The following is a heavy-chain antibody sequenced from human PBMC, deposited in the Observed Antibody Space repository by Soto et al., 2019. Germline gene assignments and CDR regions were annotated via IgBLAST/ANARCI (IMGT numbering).Heavy chain of an antibody. CDR2: ISYDGSNK. D-gene: IGHD3-16*01. CDR1: GFIFSSYA. CDR3: ASSQGALHFDY. Sequence: HPGGSLRLSCAASGFIFSSYAMHWVRQAPGRGLEWVAFISYDGSNKYYADSVKGRFTISRDNSKNTLYLQMNSLRAEDTAVYYCASSQGALHFDYWGQGTLVTVSS. J-gene: IGHJ4*02. V-gene: IGHV3-30-3*01.